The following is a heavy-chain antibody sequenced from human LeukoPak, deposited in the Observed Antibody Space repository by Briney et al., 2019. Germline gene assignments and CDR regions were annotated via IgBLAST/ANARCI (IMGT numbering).Heavy chain of an antibody. J-gene: IGHJ3*02. CDR2: ISGSGGST. D-gene: IGHD3-16*02. Sequence: GGSLRLSCAASGFTFSSYAMSWVRQAPGKGLEWVSAISGSGGSTYYADSVKGRFTISRDNSKNPLYLQMNSLRAEDTAVYYCAKDRVITFGGVIVFDAFDIWGQGTMVTVSS. CDR3: AKDRVITFGGVIVFDAFDI. V-gene: IGHV3-23*01. CDR1: GFTFSSYA.